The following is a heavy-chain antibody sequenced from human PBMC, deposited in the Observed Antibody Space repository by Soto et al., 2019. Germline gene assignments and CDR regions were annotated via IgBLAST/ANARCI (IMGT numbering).Heavy chain of an antibody. CDR2: IRGSGGTT. Sequence: EVQLLESGGGLVQPGRSLRLSCAASGFTFSNYAMSWVRQAPGQGLDWVSAIRGSGGTTYYADSVKGRFTISRDNSKNTLFLKMNSLRAEDAAVYYCAKFFVETGSNSGWPWSFHYWGQGTLVTVSS. CDR3: AKFFVETGSNSGWPWSFHY. D-gene: IGHD6-25*01. V-gene: IGHV3-23*01. CDR1: GFTFSNYA. J-gene: IGHJ4*02.